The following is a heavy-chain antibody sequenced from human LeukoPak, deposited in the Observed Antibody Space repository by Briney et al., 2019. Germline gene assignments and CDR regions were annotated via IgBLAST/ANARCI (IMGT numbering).Heavy chain of an antibody. Sequence: VGSLRLSCAASGFTFSSYWMHWVRHAPGKGLWWFSRINTDGSSTSYADSVKGRFTISRDNAKNSLYLQMTRLRAEDTAVYYCALEGDGYNWDYWGQGTLVTASS. CDR3: ALEGDGYNWDY. D-gene: IGHD5-24*01. V-gene: IGHV3-74*01. CDR2: INTDGSST. CDR1: GFTFSSYW. J-gene: IGHJ4*02.